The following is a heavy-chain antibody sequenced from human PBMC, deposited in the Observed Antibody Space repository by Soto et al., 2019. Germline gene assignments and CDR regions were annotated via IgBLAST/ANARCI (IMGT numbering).Heavy chain of an antibody. CDR3: ARGGDIVLIQLTGKTGGFDY. D-gene: IGHD2-8*01. Sequence: QVQLVESGGGVVQPGRSLRLSCAASGFTFSSYAMHWVRQAPGKGLEWVAVISYDGSNKYYADSVKGRFTISRDNSKNTLYLQMNSLRAEDTAVYYCARGGDIVLIQLTGKTGGFDYWGQGTLVTVSS. V-gene: IGHV3-30-3*01. CDR2: ISYDGSNK. J-gene: IGHJ4*02. CDR1: GFTFSSYA.